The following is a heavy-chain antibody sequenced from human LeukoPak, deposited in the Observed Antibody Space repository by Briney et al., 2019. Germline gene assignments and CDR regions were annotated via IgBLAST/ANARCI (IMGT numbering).Heavy chain of an antibody. CDR2: IIPILGIA. Sequence: GASVKVSCKASGGTFSSYAISWVRQAPGQGLEWMGRIIPILGIANYAQKFQGRVTITADKSTSTAYMELSSLGSEDTAVYYCARGSNYCSGGSCYSDLDYWGQGTLVTVSS. D-gene: IGHD2-15*01. CDR3: ARGSNYCSGGSCYSDLDY. CDR1: GGTFSSYA. V-gene: IGHV1-69*04. J-gene: IGHJ4*02.